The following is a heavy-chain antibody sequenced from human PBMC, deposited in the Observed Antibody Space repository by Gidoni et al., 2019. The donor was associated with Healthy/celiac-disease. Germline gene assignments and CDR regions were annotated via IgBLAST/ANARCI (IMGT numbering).Heavy chain of an antibody. CDR2: IYYSGST. D-gene: IGHD6-6*01. Sequence: QLQLQESGPGLVKPSETLSLTCTVSGGSISSSSYYWGWIRQPPGKGLEWIGSIYYSGSTYYNPSLKSRVTISVDTSKNQFSLKLSSVTAADTAVYYCARDSSSSGRGDGMDVWGQGTTVTVSS. J-gene: IGHJ6*02. V-gene: IGHV4-39*02. CDR1: GGSISSSSYY. CDR3: ARDSSSSGRGDGMDV.